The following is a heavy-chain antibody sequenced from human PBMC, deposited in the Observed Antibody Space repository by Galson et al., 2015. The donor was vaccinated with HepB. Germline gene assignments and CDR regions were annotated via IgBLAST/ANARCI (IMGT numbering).Heavy chain of an antibody. V-gene: IGHV7-4-1*02. J-gene: IGHJ4*02. Sequence: SVKVSCKASGGTFSSYAISWVRQAPGQGLEWMGWINTNTGNPTYAQGYTGRFVFSLDTSVSTAYLQISSLKAEDTAVYYCAKNVLLWFGEPSGFDYWGQGTLVTVSS. D-gene: IGHD3-10*01. CDR3: AKNVLLWFGEPSGFDY. CDR1: GGTFSSYA. CDR2: INTNTGNP.